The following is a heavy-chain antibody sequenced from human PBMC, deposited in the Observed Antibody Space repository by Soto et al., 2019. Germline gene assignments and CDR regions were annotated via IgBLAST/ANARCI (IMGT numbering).Heavy chain of an antibody. D-gene: IGHD3-22*01. Sequence: QVQLVQSGAEVKKPGSSVKVSCKASGGTFSSYAISWVRQAPGQGLEWMGGIIPIFGTANYAQKFQGRVTITADESTSTAYMEPSSLRSEDTAVYYCARDLSPSHYYDSSGYYSYFDYWGQGTLVTVSS. J-gene: IGHJ4*02. CDR3: ARDLSPSHYYDSSGYYSYFDY. V-gene: IGHV1-69*01. CDR1: GGTFSSYA. CDR2: IIPIFGTA.